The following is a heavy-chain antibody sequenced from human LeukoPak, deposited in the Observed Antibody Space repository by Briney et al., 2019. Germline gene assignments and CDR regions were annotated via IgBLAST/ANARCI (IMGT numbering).Heavy chain of an antibody. V-gene: IGHV4-39*07. CDR3: ARGRVSVKYFSREQGGFFDY. CDR2: MNHSGGI. CDR1: GGFSSSSHSY. D-gene: IGHD2/OR15-2a*01. Sequence: SETLSLTCTVSGGFSSSSHSYWGWVRQPPGKGLEWIGEMNHSGGINYNPSLKSRVTISVDTSKNQFSLKLSSVTAADTATYFCARGRVSVKYFSREQGGFFDYWGQGTLVTVSP. J-gene: IGHJ4*02.